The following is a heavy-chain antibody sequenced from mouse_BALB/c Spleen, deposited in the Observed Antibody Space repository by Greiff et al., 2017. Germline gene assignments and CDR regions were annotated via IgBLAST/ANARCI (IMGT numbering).Heavy chain of an antibody. Sequence: EVQLVESGGGLVQPGGSRKLSCAASGFTFSSFGMHWVRQAPEKGLEWVAYISSGSSTIYYADTVKGRFTISRDNPKNTLFLQMTSLRSEDTAMYYCARSPYGNYEDYAMDYWGQGTSVTVSS. CDR3: ARSPYGNYEDYAMDY. CDR2: ISSGSSTI. V-gene: IGHV5-17*02. J-gene: IGHJ4*01. D-gene: IGHD2-1*01. CDR1: GFTFSSFG.